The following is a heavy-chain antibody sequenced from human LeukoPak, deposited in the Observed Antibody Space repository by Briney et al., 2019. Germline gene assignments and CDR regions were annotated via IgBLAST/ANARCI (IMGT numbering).Heavy chain of an antibody. Sequence: GGSLRLSCAASGFTFDDYTMHWVRQAPGKGLEWVSLISWDGGSTYYADSVKGRFTISRDNSKNTLYLQMNSLRAEDTAVYYCAILKRDLSHSLGDYWGQGTLVTVSS. CDR2: ISWDGGST. CDR1: GFTFDDYT. D-gene: IGHD5-18*01. CDR3: AILKRDLSHSLGDY. J-gene: IGHJ4*02. V-gene: IGHV3-43*01.